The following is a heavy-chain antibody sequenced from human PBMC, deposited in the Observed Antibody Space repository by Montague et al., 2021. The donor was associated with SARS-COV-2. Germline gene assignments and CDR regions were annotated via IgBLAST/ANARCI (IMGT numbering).Heavy chain of an antibody. CDR1: GCCISGSSYY. CDR3: ARDLNEYSSSGGFDY. V-gene: IGHV4-39*07. J-gene: IGHJ4*02. D-gene: IGHD6-6*01. CDR2: IYYSGST. Sequence: SETLSLTCTVFGCCISGSSYYWGWIRQPPGRGLEGIGSIYYSGSTYYNPSLKSRVTISVDTSKNQFSLELSSVTAADTAVYYCARDLNEYSSSGGFDYWGQGTLVTVSS.